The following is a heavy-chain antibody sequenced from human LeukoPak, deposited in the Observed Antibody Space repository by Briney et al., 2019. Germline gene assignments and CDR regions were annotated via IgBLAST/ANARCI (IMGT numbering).Heavy chain of an antibody. CDR2: INHSGST. D-gene: IGHD2-15*01. V-gene: IGHV4-34*01. Sequence: SETLSLTCAVYGGSFSGYYWSWIRQPPGKGLEWIGEINHSGSTNYNPSLKSRVTISVDTSKNQFSLKLSSVTAADTAVYYCARDIVVVVAARNYYYMDVWGKGTTVTVSS. CDR3: ARDIVVVVAARNYYYMDV. CDR1: GGSFSGYY. J-gene: IGHJ6*03.